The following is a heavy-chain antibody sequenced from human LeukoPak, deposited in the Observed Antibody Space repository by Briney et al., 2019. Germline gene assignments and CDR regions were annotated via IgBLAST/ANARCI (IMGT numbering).Heavy chain of an antibody. J-gene: IGHJ4*02. CDR3: ARGEGYYASGSYYIDY. D-gene: IGHD3-10*01. CDR1: GYTFSSYT. Sequence: GGSLRLSCAASGYTFSSYTMNWVRQAPGKGLEWVSSITTSSTYIYYADSVRGRFTISRDNAKNSLYLRMSSLRVEDTAVYYCARGEGYYASGSYYIDYWGQGTLVTVSS. CDR2: ITTSSTYI. V-gene: IGHV3-21*01.